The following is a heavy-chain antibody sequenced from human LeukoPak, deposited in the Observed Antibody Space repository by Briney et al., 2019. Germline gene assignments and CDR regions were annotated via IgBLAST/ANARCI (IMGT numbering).Heavy chain of an antibody. CDR1: GGSISSGGYY. V-gene: IGHV4-31*03. D-gene: IGHD2-15*01. J-gene: IGHJ4*02. Sequence: SQTLSLTCTVSGGSISSGGYYWSWIRQHPGKGLEWIGYIYYSGSTYYNPSLKSRITMSVDTSKNQFSLKLSSVTAADTAVYYCAEDFRGGYCSGGSCYSRFDYWGQGTLVTVSS. CDR3: AEDFRGGYCSGGSCYSRFDY. CDR2: IYYSGST.